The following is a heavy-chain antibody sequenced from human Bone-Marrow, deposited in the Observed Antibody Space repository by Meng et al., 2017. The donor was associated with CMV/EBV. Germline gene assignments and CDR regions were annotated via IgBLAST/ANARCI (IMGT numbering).Heavy chain of an antibody. Sequence: ASVKVSCKASGYTFTAHYMHWVRQAPGQGLEWMGWINPTTGGTNLPQKFQGRVTMTRDTSISTAYMELSSLKFDDTAVYFCARDRYSSRWYSDDYHGMDVWGQGTTVTGSS. V-gene: IGHV1-2*02. D-gene: IGHD6-13*01. CDR2: INPTTGGT. CDR1: GYTFTAHY. J-gene: IGHJ6*02. CDR3: ARDRYSSRWYSDDYHGMDV.